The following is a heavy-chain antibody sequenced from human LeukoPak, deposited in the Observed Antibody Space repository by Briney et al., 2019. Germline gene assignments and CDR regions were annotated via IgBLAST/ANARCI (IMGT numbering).Heavy chain of an antibody. Sequence: PLGSLRLSCAPSGFTFSSYAMHCVRQAPGKGLEWGAVISYDGSKKYYADSLNGRFTISRDNSKTTPYLQMNSLRAQDTAVYYCAIYIIRCLEWSRGSPVYYYYGMDVWGQGTTVTVSS. CDR1: GFTFSSYA. CDR3: AIYIIRCLEWSRGSPVYYYYGMDV. CDR2: ISYDGSKK. D-gene: IGHD3-3*01. J-gene: IGHJ6*02. V-gene: IGHV3-30*04.